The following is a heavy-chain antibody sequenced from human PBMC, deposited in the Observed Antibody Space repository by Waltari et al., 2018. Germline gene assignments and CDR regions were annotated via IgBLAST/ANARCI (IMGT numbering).Heavy chain of an antibody. CDR3: ARVEAYGAAAGTQYFQY. CDR1: TFTITSGYY. J-gene: IGHJ1*01. D-gene: IGHD6-13*01. Sequence: QVHLQESGPGLVKSSETLSLICTVATFTITSGYYWAWVRQPPGKGLEWIGNVYHPGTTYYNPSLKSRATISQDSAKNQFSLTLTYVTAADTAVYYCARVEAYGAAAGTQYFQYWGQGAPVTVSS. CDR2: VYHPGTT. V-gene: IGHV4-38-2*02.